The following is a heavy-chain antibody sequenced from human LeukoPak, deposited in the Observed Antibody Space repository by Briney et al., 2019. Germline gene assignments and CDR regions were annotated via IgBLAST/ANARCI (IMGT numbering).Heavy chain of an antibody. CDR2: IYDSGST. D-gene: IGHD2-2*01. Sequence: PSETLSLTCTVSGGSISNYYWSWIRQPPGKGPEWIGYIYDSGSTNYNPSLKSRVTISVDTSKNQFSLKLSSVTAADTAVYYCAGHCSSSSCYGLDYWGQGTLVTVSS. CDR1: GGSISNYY. CDR3: AGHCSSSSCYGLDY. V-gene: IGHV4-59*01. J-gene: IGHJ4*02.